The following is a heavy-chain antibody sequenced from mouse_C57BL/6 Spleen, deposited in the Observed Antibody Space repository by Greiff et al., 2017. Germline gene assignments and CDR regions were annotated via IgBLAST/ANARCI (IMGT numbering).Heavy chain of an antibody. V-gene: IGHV14-2*01. CDR2: FDPEAGET. CDR1: GFNIKDYY. J-gene: IGHJ2*01. CDR3: ARGLLRYCFDC. D-gene: IGHD1-1*01. Sequence: VQLQQSGAELVKPGASVKLSCTASGFNIKDYYMHWVKQRSQQGLQWIGRFDPEAGETKYAPTFQGKATITTNTSSNTANLQPSSLTSEDSAGYDCARGLLRYCFDCWGQGTTLTVSS.